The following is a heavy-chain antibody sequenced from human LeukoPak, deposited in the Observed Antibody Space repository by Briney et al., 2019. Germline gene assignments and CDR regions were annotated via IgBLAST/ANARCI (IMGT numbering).Heavy chain of an antibody. J-gene: IGHJ4*02. D-gene: IGHD3-22*01. CDR2: INTGNGNT. V-gene: IGHV1-3*04. CDR1: GYTFTNYA. CDR3: ARDSGSGFYEMTY. Sequence: GASVKVSCKASGYTFTNYAIHWVRQAPGQRLEWMGWINTGNGNTQYSQRFQGRVTITMDTSASTAYMELSTLRSEDTAVYYCARDSGSGFYEMTYGGQGTLVIVSS.